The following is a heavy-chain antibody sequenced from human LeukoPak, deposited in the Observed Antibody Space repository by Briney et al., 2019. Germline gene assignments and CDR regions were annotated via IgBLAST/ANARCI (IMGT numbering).Heavy chain of an antibody. J-gene: IGHJ6*02. V-gene: IGHV3-53*01. CDR2: IYSGGST. Sequence: AGGSLRLSCAASGFTVSSNYMSWVRQAPGKGLEWVSVIYSGGSTYYADSVKGRFTISRDNSKNTLYLQMNSLRAEDTAVYYCAREPAPMVQEYYYGIDVWGQGTTVTVSS. D-gene: IGHD3-10*01. CDR1: GFTVSSNY. CDR3: AREPAPMVQEYYYGIDV.